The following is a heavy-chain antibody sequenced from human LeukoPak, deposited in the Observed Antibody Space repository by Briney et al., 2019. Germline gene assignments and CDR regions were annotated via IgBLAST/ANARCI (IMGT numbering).Heavy chain of an antibody. CDR1: GFTFSSYA. CDR3: AKGYQLPARPIYFDY. J-gene: IGHJ4*02. V-gene: IGHV3-23*01. CDR2: ISGSGGST. D-gene: IGHD2-2*01. Sequence: GGSLRPSCAASGFTFSSYAMSWVRQAPGKGLEWVSAISGSGGSTYYADSVKGRFTISRDNSKNTLYLQMNSLRAEDTAVYYCAKGYQLPARPIYFDYWGQGTLVTVSS.